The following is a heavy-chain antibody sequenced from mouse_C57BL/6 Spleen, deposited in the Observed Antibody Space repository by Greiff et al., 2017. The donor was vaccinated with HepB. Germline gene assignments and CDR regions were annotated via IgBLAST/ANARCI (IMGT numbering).Heavy chain of an antibody. CDR1: GYAFTNYL. Sequence: VQLQQSGAELVRPGTSVKVSCKASGYAFTNYLLEWVKQRPGQGLEWIGVINPGSGGTNYNEKFRGKATLTADKSSSTAYMPLSSLTSEDSAVYFCARWGYGSRYNYAMDYWGQGTSVTVSS. CDR2: INPGSGGT. J-gene: IGHJ4*01. D-gene: IGHD1-1*01. V-gene: IGHV1-54*01. CDR3: ARWGYGSRYNYAMDY.